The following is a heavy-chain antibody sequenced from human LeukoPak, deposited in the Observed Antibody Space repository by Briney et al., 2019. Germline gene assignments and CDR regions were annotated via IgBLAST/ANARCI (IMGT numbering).Heavy chain of an antibody. CDR3: ARVDWNDVWFDP. D-gene: IGHD1-1*01. CDR2: INPNSGGT. Sequence: ASVKVSCKASGYTFTGYYMHWVRQAPGQGLEWMGWINPNSGGTNYAQKFQGRVTMTRDTSISTAYMELSRLRSDDTAVYYCARVDWNDVWFDPWGQGTLVTVSS. CDR1: GYTFTGYY. J-gene: IGHJ5*02. V-gene: IGHV1-2*02.